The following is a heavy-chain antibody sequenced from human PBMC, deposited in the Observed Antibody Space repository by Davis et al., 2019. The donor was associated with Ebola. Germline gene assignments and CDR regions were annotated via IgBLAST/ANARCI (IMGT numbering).Heavy chain of an antibody. CDR2: INHSGNT. V-gene: IGHV4-34*01. CDR3: AKGPLACSTGTCYSAFDI. D-gene: IGHD2-15*01. CDR1: GGSFSGYY. J-gene: IGHJ3*02. Sequence: SQTLSLTCAVYGGSFSGYYWSWIRQPPGKGLEWIGEINHSGNTNFSPSLKSRVTISVDTSKNQFSLNLRSLTAADTAVYYCAKGPLACSTGTCYSAFDIWGQGTTVTVSS.